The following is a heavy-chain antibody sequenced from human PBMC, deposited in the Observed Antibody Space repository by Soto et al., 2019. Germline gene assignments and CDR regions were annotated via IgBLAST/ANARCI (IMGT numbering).Heavy chain of an antibody. V-gene: IGHV3-74*01. CDR2: INSDGSST. D-gene: IGHD3-10*01. J-gene: IGHJ6*02. Sequence: GGSLRLSCAASGFTFRSYWMHWVRQAPGKGLVWVSRINSDGSSTNYADSVKGRFTISRDNAKNTLYLQMNSLRTEDTAVYYCARDETQTLRSFVHSRGVDVRCQGTTGTVSS. CDR1: GFTFRSYW. CDR3: ARDETQTLRSFVHSRGVDV.